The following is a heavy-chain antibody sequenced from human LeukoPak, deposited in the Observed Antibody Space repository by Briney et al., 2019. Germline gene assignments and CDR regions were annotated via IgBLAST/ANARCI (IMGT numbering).Heavy chain of an antibody. V-gene: IGHV3-11*01. D-gene: IGHD2-2*01. CDR3: VREFVVVPDYYYYGMDV. Sequence: KPGGSLRLSCAAAGFSFSDYYMNWIRQAPGEGLEWISYIHFSGSSLYYADSVKGRFTISRDTAKNSLYLQMNSLRAEDTAVDYCVREFVVVPDYYYYGMDVWGQGTTVTVSS. J-gene: IGHJ6*01. CDR2: IHFSGSSL. CDR1: GFSFSDYY.